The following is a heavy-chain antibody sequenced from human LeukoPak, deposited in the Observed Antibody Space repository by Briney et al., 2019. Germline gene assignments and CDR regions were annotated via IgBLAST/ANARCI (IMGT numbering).Heavy chain of an antibody. Sequence: ASVKVSCKASGYTFTSYGISWVRQAPGQGLEWMGWISGYNDNTSNTQKLQGVVTMTTDTSTSPDYMQLRSLRSDDTAVYDCAREYSSRWYVSVGDFDYWGQGTLVTVSS. V-gene: IGHV1-18*01. J-gene: IGHJ4*02. D-gene: IGHD6-13*01. CDR2: ISGYNDNT. CDR3: AREYSSRWYVSVGDFDY. CDR1: GYTFTSYG.